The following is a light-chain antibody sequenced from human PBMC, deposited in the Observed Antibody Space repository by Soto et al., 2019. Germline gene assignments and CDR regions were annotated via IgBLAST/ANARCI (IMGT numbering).Light chain of an antibody. V-gene: IGKV3-15*01. CDR1: QSVSSY. CDR2: GAS. CDR3: QQYNNWRT. J-gene: IGKJ1*01. Sequence: MTQSPSTLSASVGHSVTLSCRASQSVSSYLAWYQQKPGQAPRLLIYGASTRATGIPARFSGSGSGTEFTLTISSLQSEDFAVYYCQQYNNWRTFGQGTKVDI.